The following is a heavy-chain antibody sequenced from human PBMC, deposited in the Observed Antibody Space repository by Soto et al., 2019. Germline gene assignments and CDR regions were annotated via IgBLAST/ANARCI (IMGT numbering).Heavy chain of an antibody. Sequence: ASVKVSCKASGYTFTGYYMHWVRQAPGQGLEWMGWINPNSGGTNYAQKFQGRVTMTRDTSISTAYMELSRLRSDDTAVYYCARDLINYYDSSGYYLDYWGQGTLVTV. CDR1: GYTFTGYY. CDR2: INPNSGGT. CDR3: ARDLINYYDSSGYYLDY. V-gene: IGHV1-2*02. D-gene: IGHD3-22*01. J-gene: IGHJ4*02.